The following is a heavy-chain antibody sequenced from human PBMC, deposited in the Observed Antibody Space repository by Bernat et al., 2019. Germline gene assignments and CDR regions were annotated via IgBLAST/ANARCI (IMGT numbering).Heavy chain of an antibody. V-gene: IGHV4-31*03. D-gene: IGHD6-6*01. J-gene: IGHJ4*02. CDR3: ARELAARTGFDY. CDR1: GGSISSGGYY. CDR2: IYYSGST. Sequence: QVQLQESGPGLVKPSQTLSLTCTVSGGSISSGGYYWSWIRQHPGKGLEWIGYIYYSGSTYYNPTLNSRVTISVETSKNQFSLKLSSVTAADTAVYYCARELAARTGFDYWGQGTLVTVSS.